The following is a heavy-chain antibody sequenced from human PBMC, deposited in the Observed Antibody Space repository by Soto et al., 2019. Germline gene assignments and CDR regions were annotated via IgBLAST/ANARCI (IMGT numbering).Heavy chain of an antibody. D-gene: IGHD3-10*01. CDR3: SGHGYDL. CDR1: GDSVSSNSAG. CDR2: TYYRSKWYY. J-gene: IGHJ5*02. Sequence: SQTLSLTCAITGDSVSSNSAGWSWVRQSPSRGLERLGRTYYRSKWYYEYAVSVRGRITINTVYLQWTSLKTTDTGIYFCARGYFDSGHGYDLWGQGTLVTVSS. V-gene: IGHV6-1*01.